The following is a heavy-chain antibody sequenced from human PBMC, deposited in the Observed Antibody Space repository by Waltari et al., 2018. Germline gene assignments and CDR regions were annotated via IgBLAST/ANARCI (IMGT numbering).Heavy chain of an antibody. CDR1: GPNFRIDW. D-gene: IGHD5-12*01. CDR3: TTPRGFSGYDSNFDY. J-gene: IGHJ4*02. Sequence: EVQLVESWGDLIKPGGSLRLSCAASGPNFRIDWMTWVRQAPGKGLEWVGRIKSKDDGGTADYAAPVKGRFTISRNDSKQTLYLYMNNLETEDTGVYYCTTPRGFSGYDSNFDYWGQGTLVTV. V-gene: IGHV3-15*01. CDR2: IKSKDDGGTA.